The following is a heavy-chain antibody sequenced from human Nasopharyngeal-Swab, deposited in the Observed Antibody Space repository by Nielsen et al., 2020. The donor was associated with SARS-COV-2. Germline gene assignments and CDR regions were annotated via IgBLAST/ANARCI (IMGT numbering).Heavy chain of an antibody. CDR2: ISSSSNYI. J-gene: IGHJ4*02. Sequence: VRQAPGKGLEWVSSISSSSNYIYSADSVKGRFTISRDNAKNSLYLQMNSLRAEDTAVYYCARDGSSLRYFDWLPRGAFDYWGQGTLVTVSS. CDR3: ARDGSSLRYFDWLPRGAFDY. D-gene: IGHD3-9*01. V-gene: IGHV3-21*01.